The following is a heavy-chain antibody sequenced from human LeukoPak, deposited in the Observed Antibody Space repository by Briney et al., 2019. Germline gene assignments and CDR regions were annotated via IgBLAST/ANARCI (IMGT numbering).Heavy chain of an antibody. CDR2: INTDESST. CDR1: GFTFSNYW. V-gene: IGHV3-74*01. Sequence: GGFLRLSCAASGFTFSNYWMHWVRQAPGKGLVWVSRINTDESSTNYADSVKGRFSISRDNAKNTLFLQMDSLRAEDTAVYYCARSPGGFYDYWGLGTLVTVSS. CDR3: ARSPGGFYDY. D-gene: IGHD2-8*02. J-gene: IGHJ4*02.